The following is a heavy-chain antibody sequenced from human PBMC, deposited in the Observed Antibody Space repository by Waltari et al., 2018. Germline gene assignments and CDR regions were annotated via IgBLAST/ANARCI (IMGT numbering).Heavy chain of an antibody. CDR2: MGSSSRYI. CDR3: ARASTTPNYYYYMDV. D-gene: IGHD2-15*01. CDR1: GFTLNYYS. J-gene: IGHJ6*03. V-gene: IGHV3-21*05. Sequence: EVQLVESGGGLVKPGGSLRLSFAASGFTLNYYSVNWVRQAPGKGLEWVSFMGSSSRYIYYADSVKGRFTISRDNAKNSVDLQMNSLRAEDTAVYYCARASTTPNYYYYMDVWGKGTTVTISS.